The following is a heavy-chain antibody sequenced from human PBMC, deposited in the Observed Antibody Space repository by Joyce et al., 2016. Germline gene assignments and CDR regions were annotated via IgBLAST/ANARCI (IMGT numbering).Heavy chain of an antibody. J-gene: IGHJ4*02. Sequence: EVQLLDSGGGLVQPGGSLRLSCAASGFSFSSYAMSWVRQAPGKGLEWVSTINGSGGRTFYADSVKGRFTISRDNSKKTLYLQMNTLRAEDTAVYYCARDHDFWSGYYVGPFDYWGQGTLVTVSS. CDR3: ARDHDFWSGYYVGPFDY. D-gene: IGHD3-3*01. CDR1: GFSFSSYA. CDR2: INGSGGRT. V-gene: IGHV3-23*01.